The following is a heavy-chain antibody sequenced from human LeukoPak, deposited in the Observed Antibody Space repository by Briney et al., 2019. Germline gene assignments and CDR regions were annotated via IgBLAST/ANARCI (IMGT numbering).Heavy chain of an antibody. CDR2: ISSSSSYI. Sequence: GGSLRLSCAASGFTFSSYSMNWVRQAPGKGLEWVSSISSSSSYIYYADSVKGRFTISRDNAKNSLYLQMNSLRAEDTAVYYCARDLDYGDYWMYYFDYWGQGTLVTVSS. CDR1: GFTFSSYS. CDR3: ARDLDYGDYWMYYFDY. V-gene: IGHV3-21*01. D-gene: IGHD4-17*01. J-gene: IGHJ4*02.